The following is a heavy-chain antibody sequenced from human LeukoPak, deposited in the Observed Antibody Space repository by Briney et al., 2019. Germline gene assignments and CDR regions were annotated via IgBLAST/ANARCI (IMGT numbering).Heavy chain of an antibody. CDR2: ISSSGSTI. V-gene: IGHV3-11*01. CDR1: GFTFSDYY. J-gene: IGHJ3*02. Sequence: GGSLRLSCAASGFTFSDYYMSWIRQAPGKGLEWVSYISSSGSTIYYADSVKGRFTISRDNAKNSLYLQMNSLRAEDTAVYYCARVSHPPGGYYDSSGYLDIWGRGTMVTVSS. D-gene: IGHD3-22*01. CDR3: ARVSHPPGGYYDSSGYLDI.